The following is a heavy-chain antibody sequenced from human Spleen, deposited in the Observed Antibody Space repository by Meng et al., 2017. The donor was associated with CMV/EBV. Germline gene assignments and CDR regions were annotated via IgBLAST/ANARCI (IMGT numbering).Heavy chain of an antibody. Sequence: GGSLRLSCAASGFTFSDHYMSWIRQAPGKGLEWVSSISSSGDNIYHADSLKGRFTISRDNAKNSLYLQMNSLRPEDAAVYYCARGSYFYASGSYWGQGTLVTVSS. CDR3: ARGSYFYASGSY. J-gene: IGHJ4*02. CDR2: ISSSGDNI. V-gene: IGHV3-11*01. D-gene: IGHD3-10*01. CDR1: GFTFSDHY.